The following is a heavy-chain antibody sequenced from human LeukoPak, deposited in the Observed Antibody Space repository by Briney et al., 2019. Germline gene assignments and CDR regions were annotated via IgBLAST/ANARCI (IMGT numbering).Heavy chain of an antibody. CDR2: INWNGGST. J-gene: IGHJ6*03. V-gene: IGHV3-20*04. D-gene: IGHD6-13*01. CDR1: GFTFDDYG. Sequence: GGSLRLSCAASGFTFDDYGMSWVRQAPGKGLEWVCGINWNGGSTGYSDSVKGRFTISRDHAKNSPFLQLNSLRADDTALYFCARVYHSRGSLPSYYYYMDVWGKGTTVTVSS. CDR3: ARVYHSRGSLPSYYYYMDV.